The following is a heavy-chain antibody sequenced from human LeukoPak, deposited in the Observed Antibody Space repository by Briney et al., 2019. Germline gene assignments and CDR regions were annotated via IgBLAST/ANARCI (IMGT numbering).Heavy chain of an antibody. CDR3: ARALSRYQLPLFDL. CDR1: GGSISSGSYY. CDR2: IYTSGST. D-gene: IGHD2-2*01. Sequence: SETLSLTCTVSGGSISSGSYYWSWIRQPAGKGLEWIGRIYTSGSTNYNPSLKSRVTISVDTSKNQFSLKLSSVTAADTAVYYCARALSRYQLPLFDLWGRGTLVTVSS. V-gene: IGHV4-61*02. J-gene: IGHJ2*01.